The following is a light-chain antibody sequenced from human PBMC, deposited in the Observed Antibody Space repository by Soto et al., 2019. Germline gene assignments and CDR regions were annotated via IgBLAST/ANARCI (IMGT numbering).Light chain of an antibody. J-gene: IGKJ5*01. Sequence: EIVLTQSPGTLSLSPGERGTLSCGASQSVSSSYVAWYQHKPGLAPRLLIRDTSSRAIGIPDRLSGSKSGTNFTLTIRRMEPEDVGMYYCQQYGSSPITFGQGTRLEIK. CDR3: QQYGSSPIT. CDR2: DTS. CDR1: QSVSSSY. V-gene: IGKV3D-20*01.